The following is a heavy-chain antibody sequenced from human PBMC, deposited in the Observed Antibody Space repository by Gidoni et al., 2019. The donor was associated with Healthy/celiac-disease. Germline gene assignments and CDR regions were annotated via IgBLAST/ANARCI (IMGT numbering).Heavy chain of an antibody. Sequence: QVQLVESGGGVVQPGRSLRLSCAASGFTLSNYGMHWVRQAPGKGLEWVSIIWYDGSNKYYADSCKGLFTISSDNSKNTLYLQMNSLRAEDTAVYYCARVRGEGGFDYWGQGTLVTVSS. CDR1: GFTLSNYG. CDR2: IWYDGSNK. J-gene: IGHJ4*02. D-gene: IGHD3-10*01. CDR3: ARVRGEGGFDY. V-gene: IGHV3-33*01.